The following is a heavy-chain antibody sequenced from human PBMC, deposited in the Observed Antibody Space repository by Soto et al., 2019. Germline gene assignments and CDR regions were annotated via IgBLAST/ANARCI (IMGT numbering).Heavy chain of an antibody. CDR1: GSSIRSDDYY. D-gene: IGHD3-22*01. Sequence: PLSLTCTVPGSSIRSDDYYWSWIRQAPGRGLEWVGYIHSIGSINYNPSLKSRATMSIDTAGNQFSLKVSSATVAATAVYYFARDLAGLHDDTSGHFPVHVWGQGTLVTVSS. V-gene: IGHV4-30-4*01. CDR3: ARDLAGLHDDTSGHFPVHV. CDR2: IHSIGSI. J-gene: IGHJ1*01.